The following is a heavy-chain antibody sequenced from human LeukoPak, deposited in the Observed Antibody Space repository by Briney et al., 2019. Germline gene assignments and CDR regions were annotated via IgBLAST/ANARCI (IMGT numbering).Heavy chain of an antibody. Sequence: PSETLSLTCAVYGGSLSDYYWSWIRQPPGEGLEWIGEIKPGGITNYNPSVKSRVTISADTSKNQLFLNVNPATAADTAVYYCVRGFSGVVGDYWGQGTLVTVSS. CDR1: GGSLSDYY. CDR2: IKPGGIT. V-gene: IGHV4-34*01. D-gene: IGHD3-10*01. J-gene: IGHJ4*02. CDR3: VRGFSGVVGDY.